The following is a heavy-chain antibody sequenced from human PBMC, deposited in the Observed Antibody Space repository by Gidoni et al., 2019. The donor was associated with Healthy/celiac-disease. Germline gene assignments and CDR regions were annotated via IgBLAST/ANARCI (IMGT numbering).Heavy chain of an antibody. CDR1: GGSFSGYY. CDR3: ARGNRGKVRGFQNWFDP. D-gene: IGHD7-27*01. J-gene: IGHJ5*02. Sequence: QVQLQQWGAGLLKPSETLSLTCAVYGGSFSGYYWSWIRQPPGKGLEWIGEINHSGSTNYNPSLKSRVTISVDTSKNQFSLKLSSVTAADTAVYYCARGNRGKVRGFQNWFDPWGQGTLVTVSS. V-gene: IGHV4-34*01. CDR2: INHSGST.